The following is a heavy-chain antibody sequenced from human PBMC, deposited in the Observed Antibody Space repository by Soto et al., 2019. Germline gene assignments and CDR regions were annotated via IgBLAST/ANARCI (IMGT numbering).Heavy chain of an antibody. CDR3: ARRQYGHYDY. J-gene: IGHJ4*02. CDR2: ISTYNGNT. Sequence: QAQLVQSGAEVKEPGASVKVSCKASGYSFTTSGITWVRQAPGQGLEWMGWISTYNGNTNYAQKLQDRVTLTTDTSTSTAYMELRSLRSDDTAVYYCARRQYGHYDYWGQGTLVTVSS. V-gene: IGHV1-18*01. CDR1: GYSFTTSG. D-gene: IGHD4-17*01.